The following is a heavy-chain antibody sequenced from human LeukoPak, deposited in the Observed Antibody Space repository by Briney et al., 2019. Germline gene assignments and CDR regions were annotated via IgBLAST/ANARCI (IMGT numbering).Heavy chain of an antibody. CDR3: ARDKAETGTSEFDS. CDR1: NGSLSSHY. V-gene: IGHV4-59*11. D-gene: IGHD1-7*01. J-gene: IGHJ4*02. CDR2: ASNNGNA. Sequence: SETLSLTCTVSNGSLSSHYWNWIRQPPGKALEWIGEASNNGNARYNPSLKSRVTISLDTSKNQFSLRLTSVTAADTALYFCARDKAETGTSEFDSSGQGTLVTVSS.